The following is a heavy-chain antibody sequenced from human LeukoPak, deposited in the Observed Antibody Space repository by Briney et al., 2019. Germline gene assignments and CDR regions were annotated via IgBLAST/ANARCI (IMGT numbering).Heavy chain of an antibody. J-gene: IGHJ4*02. D-gene: IGHD6-13*01. CDR2: IYPGDSNT. CDR1: GYSFTEYW. CDR3: ARRYSTDSIDS. V-gene: IGHV5-51*01. Sequence: GESLKISCKGSGYSFTEYWIGWVRQMPGKGLEWMGIIYPGDSNTRYSQSFQGQVTISADKSISTAYLQWSSLKASDTAMYYCARRYSTDSIDSWGQGTLVTVSS.